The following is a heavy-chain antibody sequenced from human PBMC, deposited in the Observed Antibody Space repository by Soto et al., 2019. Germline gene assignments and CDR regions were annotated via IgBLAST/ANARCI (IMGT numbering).Heavy chain of an antibody. J-gene: IGHJ2*01. D-gene: IGHD3-22*01. Sequence: QITLKESGPTLVKPTQTLALTCTVSGFSLSTSGVGVGWIRQPPGKAMEWLALIYWDDDKRYSPSLKSRLTITMETSENQVVLTMTNMDPVDTGTYYGAHNLRYYDNSAYLYWYFYVWGRGTLVTVSS. V-gene: IGHV2-5*02. CDR3: AHNLRYYDNSAYLYWYFYV. CDR2: IYWDDDK. CDR1: GFSLSTSGVG.